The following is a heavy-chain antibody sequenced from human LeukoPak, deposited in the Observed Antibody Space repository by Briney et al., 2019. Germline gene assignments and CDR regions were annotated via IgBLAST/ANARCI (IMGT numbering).Heavy chain of an antibody. CDR2: IYHSGST. D-gene: IGHD2-15*01. CDR1: GGSISSGGYS. CDR3: ARGRFPVVAARPQGFDP. J-gene: IGHJ5*02. V-gene: IGHV4-30-2*01. Sequence: PSQTLSLTCAVSGGSISSGGYSWSWIRQPPGTGLEWIGYIYHSGSTYYNPSLKSRVTISVDTSKNQFSLKLSSVTAADTAVYYCARGRFPVVAARPQGFDPWGQGTLVTVSS.